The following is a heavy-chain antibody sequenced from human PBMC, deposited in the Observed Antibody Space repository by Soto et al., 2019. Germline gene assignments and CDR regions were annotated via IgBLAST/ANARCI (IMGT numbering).Heavy chain of an antibody. CDR2: IYPGDSDT. J-gene: IGHJ4*02. V-gene: IGHV5-51*01. D-gene: IGHD3-9*01. CDR3: ARHSYDIQTDHYYFDY. CDR1: GYSFISYW. Sequence: GESLKISCKGSGYSFISYWIGWVRQMPGKGLEWMGIIYPGDSDTRYSPSFQGQVTISADKSISTAYLQWSSLKASDTAMYYCARHSYDIQTDHYYFDYWGQGTLVTVSS.